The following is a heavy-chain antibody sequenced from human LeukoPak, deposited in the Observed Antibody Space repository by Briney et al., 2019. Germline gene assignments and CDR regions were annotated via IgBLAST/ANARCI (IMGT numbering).Heavy chain of an antibody. J-gene: IGHJ5*02. CDR2: VSAYNGNT. CDR3: AFGEPQDWFDP. Sequence: ASVKVSCKASGYTLTSYGISWVRQAPGQGLEWMGWVSAYNGNTNYAQKLQGRVTMTTDTSTSTAYMELRSLRSDDTAVYHCAFGEPQDWFDPWGQGTLVTVSS. D-gene: IGHD3-10*01. CDR1: GYTLTSYG. V-gene: IGHV1-18*01.